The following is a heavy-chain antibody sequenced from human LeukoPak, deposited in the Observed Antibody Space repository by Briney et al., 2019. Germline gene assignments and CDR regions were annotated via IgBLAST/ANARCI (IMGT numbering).Heavy chain of an antibody. CDR2: INWNGGST. CDR1: GFTFDDYG. V-gene: IGHV3-20*01. CDR3: ARGFANGMDV. D-gene: IGHD3-10*01. Sequence: RPGGSLRLSCAASGFTFDDYGMSWVRQAPGKGLEWVSGINWNGGSTSYADSVKGRSTISRDNAKNSLYLQMNSLRAEDTALYHCARGFANGMDVWGQGTTVTVSS. J-gene: IGHJ6*02.